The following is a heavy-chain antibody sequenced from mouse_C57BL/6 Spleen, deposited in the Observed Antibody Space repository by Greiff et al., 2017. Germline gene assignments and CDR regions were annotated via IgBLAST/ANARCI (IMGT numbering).Heavy chain of an antibody. CDR2: INPNYGTT. D-gene: IGHD1-1*01. CDR1: GYSFTDYN. J-gene: IGHJ1*03. V-gene: IGHV1-39*01. CDR3: AREGRRTTVVAHWYFDV. Sequence: VQLQQSGPELVKPGASVKISCKASGYSFTDYNMNWVKQSNGKSLEWIGVINPNYGTTSYNQKFKGKATLTVDQSSSTAYMQLNSLTSEDSAVYYCAREGRRTTVVAHWYFDVWGTGTTVTVSS.